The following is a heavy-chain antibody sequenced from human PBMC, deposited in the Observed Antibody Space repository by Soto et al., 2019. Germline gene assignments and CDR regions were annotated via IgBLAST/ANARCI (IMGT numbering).Heavy chain of an antibody. CDR1: GFTFSSYS. Sequence: GGSLRLSCAASGFTFSSYSMNWVRQAPGKGLEWVSYISSSGTTIYYADSVKGRFTISRDNAKNSLYLQMNSLGGDDTAVYYCAGRIRLQAAFDIWGQGTMVTVSS. CDR2: ISSSGTTI. D-gene: IGHD6-25*01. V-gene: IGHV3-48*01. CDR3: AGRIRLQAAFDI. J-gene: IGHJ3*02.